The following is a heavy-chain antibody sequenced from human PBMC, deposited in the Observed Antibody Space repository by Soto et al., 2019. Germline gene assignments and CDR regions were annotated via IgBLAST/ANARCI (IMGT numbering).Heavy chain of an antibody. Sequence: QVQLVQSGAEVKKPGASVKVSCKASGYTFTSYDINWVRQATGQGLEWMGWMNPNSGNTGYAQKFQGRVTMTRNTSISTAYRELSSLRSEDTAVYYCARRGYSSSWYSYYYYGMDVWGQGTTVTVSS. CDR3: ARRGYSSSWYSYYYYGMDV. CDR1: GYTFTSYD. J-gene: IGHJ6*02. V-gene: IGHV1-8*01. CDR2: MNPNSGNT. D-gene: IGHD6-13*01.